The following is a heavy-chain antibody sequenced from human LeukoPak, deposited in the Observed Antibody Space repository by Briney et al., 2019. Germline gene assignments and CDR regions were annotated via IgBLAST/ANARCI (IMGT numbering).Heavy chain of an antibody. J-gene: IGHJ4*02. CDR2: INHSGST. V-gene: IGHV4-34*01. CDR1: GGSFSGYY. CDR3: ARRLSSGYYRIFDY. D-gene: IGHD3-22*01. Sequence: SETLSLTCTVYGGSFSGYYWSWIRQPPGKGLEWIGEINHSGSTNYNPSLKSRVTISVDTSKNQFSLKLSSVTAADTAVYYCARRLSSGYYRIFDYWGQGTLVTVSS.